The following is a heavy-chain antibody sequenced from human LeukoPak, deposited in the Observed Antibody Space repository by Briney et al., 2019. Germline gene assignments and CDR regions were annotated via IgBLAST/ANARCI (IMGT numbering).Heavy chain of an antibody. CDR1: GGSISSDY. Sequence: SETLSLTCTVSGGSISSDYWSWIRQPPGKGLEWMGYIHYSGSANYNPSLKSRVTISGDTSKNQFSLKLSSVTAADTAVYCCARDLNYYDSSGYGEAAFDIWGQGTMVTVSS. CDR3: ARDLNYYDSSGYGEAAFDI. D-gene: IGHD3-22*01. J-gene: IGHJ3*02. V-gene: IGHV4-59*01. CDR2: IHYSGSA.